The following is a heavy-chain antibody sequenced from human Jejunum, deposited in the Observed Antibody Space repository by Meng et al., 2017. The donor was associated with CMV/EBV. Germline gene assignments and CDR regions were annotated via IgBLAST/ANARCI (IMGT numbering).Heavy chain of an antibody. D-gene: IGHD3-3*01. CDR2: IHDTGST. CDR1: VGYIASVDYY. Sequence: LPASCQGRVKLCQKFSLSCAWSVGYIASVDYYWSWIRQPPGKGLEWIGYIHDTGSTSHNPSLKSRVDISLCTSKNQFSLTLNSVTAEDTAVYFCARGSIFVSFESWGQGTLVTVSS. CDR3: ARGSIFVSFES. J-gene: IGHJ4*02. V-gene: IGHV4-30-4*08.